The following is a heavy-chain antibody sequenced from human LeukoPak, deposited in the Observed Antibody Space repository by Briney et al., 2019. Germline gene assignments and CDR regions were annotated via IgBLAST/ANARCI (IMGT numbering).Heavy chain of an antibody. D-gene: IGHD4-17*01. CDR2: IRGGGASE. CDR3: ARDPNGDYIGAFDM. J-gene: IGHJ3*02. Sequence: GGSLRLSCTASGFTFSGYAMMWVRQAPGKGPEWVSAIRGGGASEFYADSVEGRFRISRDNSKDTLFLQMNSLRAEDTAVYYCARDPNGDYIGAFDMWGPGTMVTVSS. CDR1: GFTFSGYA. V-gene: IGHV3-23*01.